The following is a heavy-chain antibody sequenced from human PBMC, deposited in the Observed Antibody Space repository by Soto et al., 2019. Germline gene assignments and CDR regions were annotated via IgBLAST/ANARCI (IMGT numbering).Heavy chain of an antibody. V-gene: IGHV4-31*03. Sequence: SETLSLTCTVSGGSIYTGGFYWSWIRQLPGKGLEWLGYIYYTGSTQYTPSLKSRLTISTDTSDNQFSLRLTSVTAADTAVYYCATSLVTSRTRVDYWGQGTLVTVSS. D-gene: IGHD1-26*01. CDR2: IYYTGST. CDR1: GGSIYTGGFY. J-gene: IGHJ4*02. CDR3: ATSLVTSRTRVDY.